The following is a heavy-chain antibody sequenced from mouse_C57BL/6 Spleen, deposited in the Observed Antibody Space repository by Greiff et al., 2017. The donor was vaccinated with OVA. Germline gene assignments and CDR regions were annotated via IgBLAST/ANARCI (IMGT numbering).Heavy chain of an antibody. V-gene: IGHV3-1*01. Sequence: EVQLQQSGPGMVKPSQSLSLTCTVTGYSITSGYDWHWIRHFPGNKLEWMGYISYSGSTNYNPSLKSRISITHDTSKNHFFLKLNSVTTEDTATYYCARGTRDAMDYWGQGTSVTVSS. CDR3: ARGTRDAMDY. CDR1: GYSITSGYD. CDR2: ISYSGST. J-gene: IGHJ4*01.